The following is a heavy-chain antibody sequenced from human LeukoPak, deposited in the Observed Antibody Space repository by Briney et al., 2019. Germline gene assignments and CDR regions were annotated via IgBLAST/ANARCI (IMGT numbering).Heavy chain of an antibody. D-gene: IGHD6-19*01. CDR3: AERGSGWYFHN. Sequence: SETLSLTCGVYGGSFSDYYWSWIRQSPGKGLEWIGEINHSGSTNYNPSLKSRVTISIDTSKNQFSLKLSSVTAADTAVYYCAERGSGWYFHNWGQGTLVTVSS. V-gene: IGHV4-34*01. CDR2: INHSGST. J-gene: IGHJ4*02. CDR1: GGSFSDYY.